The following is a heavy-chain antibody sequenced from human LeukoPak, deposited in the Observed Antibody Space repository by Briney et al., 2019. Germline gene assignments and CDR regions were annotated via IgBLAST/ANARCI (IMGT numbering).Heavy chain of an antibody. CDR1: GGSISSYC. CDR2: TYWSGDP. J-gene: IGHJ4*02. V-gene: IGHV4-39*07. Sequence: PSETLSLTCTVSGGSISSYCWSWIRQPPGKGLEWIGSTYWSGDPYYSPSLRSRITISVDTSKNQFSLKLSSVTVADTAVYYCARGSDYFDSSGLGYWGQGTLVTVSS. CDR3: ARGSDYFDSSGLGY. D-gene: IGHD3-22*01.